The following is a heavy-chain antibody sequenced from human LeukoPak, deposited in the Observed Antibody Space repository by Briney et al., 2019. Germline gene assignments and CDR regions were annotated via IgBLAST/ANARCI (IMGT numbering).Heavy chain of an antibody. CDR3: VRDVRLPFPRDSSGYYPGYYFDY. CDR2: INPSGGST. D-gene: IGHD3-22*01. CDR1: GYTFTSNY. Sequence: ASVKVSCKASGYTFTSNYMHWVRQAPGQGLEWMGIINPSGGSTSYAQKFQGRVTMTRDTSTSTVYMELSSLRSEDTAMYYCVRDVRLPFPRDSSGYYPGYYFDYWGQGTLVIVSS. J-gene: IGHJ4*02. V-gene: IGHV1-46*01.